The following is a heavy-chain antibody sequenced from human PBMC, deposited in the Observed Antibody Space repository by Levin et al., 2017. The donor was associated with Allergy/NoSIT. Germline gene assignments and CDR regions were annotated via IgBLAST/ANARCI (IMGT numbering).Heavy chain of an antibody. D-gene: IGHD2-8*01. CDR2: ISSGGSYI. V-gene: IGHV3-21*01. J-gene: IGHJ5*02. Sequence: KLWGSLRLSCAASGFTFSSYRMNWARQAPGKGLEWVATISSGGSYIYYADSVKGRFTISRDNAKNSLFLEMNNLRAEDTAVYYCARVNGYCSTSTCYNNWSDPWGQGTLVTVSS. CDR1: GFTFSSYR. CDR3: ARVNGYCSTSTCYNNWSDP.